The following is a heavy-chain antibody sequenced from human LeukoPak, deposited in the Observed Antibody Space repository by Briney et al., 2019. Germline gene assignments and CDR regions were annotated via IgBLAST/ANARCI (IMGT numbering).Heavy chain of an antibody. CDR1: GYTFTSYY. CDR2: INPSGGST. D-gene: IGHD4-17*01. CDR3: ARPTTGAFDY. J-gene: IGHJ4*02. V-gene: IGHV1-46*01. Sequence: ASVKVSCKASGYTFTSYYIHWVRQAPGQGLEWMGIINPSGGSTSYAQKFQGRVTMTRDTSTSTVYMEMSSLRSEDTAVYYCARPTTGAFDYWGQGTLVTVSS.